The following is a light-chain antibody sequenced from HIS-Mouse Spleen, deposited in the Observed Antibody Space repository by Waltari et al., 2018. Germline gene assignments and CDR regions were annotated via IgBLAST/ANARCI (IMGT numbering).Light chain of an antibody. V-gene: IGLV3-1*01. CDR1: QLADNY. CDR2: QDS. J-gene: IGLJ1*01. CDR3: AAWDDSLREV. Sequence: SYELTQPPSVPVSPGQTPSTTSSGVQLADNYACGYQQNPGQSPVLVIYQDSKRPSGIPERFSGSKSGTSASLAISGLRYEDEADYYCAAWDDSLREVFGTGTKVTVL.